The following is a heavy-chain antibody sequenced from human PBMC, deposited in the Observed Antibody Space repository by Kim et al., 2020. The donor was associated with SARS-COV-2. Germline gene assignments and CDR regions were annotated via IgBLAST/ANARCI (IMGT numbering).Heavy chain of an antibody. Sequence: SETLSLTCTVSGGSVSSGSYYWSWIRQPPGKGLEWIGYIYYSGSTNYNPSLKSRVTISVDTSKNQFSLKLSSVTAADTAVYYCARESGYSYGWWFDPWGQGTLVTVSS. D-gene: IGHD5-18*01. CDR2: IYYSGST. CDR1: GGSVSSGSYY. J-gene: IGHJ5*02. CDR3: ARESGYSYGWWFDP. V-gene: IGHV4-61*01.